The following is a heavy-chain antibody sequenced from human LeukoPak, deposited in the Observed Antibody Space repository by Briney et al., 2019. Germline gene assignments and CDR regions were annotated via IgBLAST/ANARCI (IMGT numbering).Heavy chain of an antibody. Sequence: ASVKVSCKASGYTFTGYYMHWVRQAPGQGLEWMGWINPNSGGTNYAQKFQGRVTMTRDTSISTAYMEPSRLRSDDTAVYYCARDSGSRTSWSFDLWGRGTLVTVSS. CDR3: ARDSGSRTSWSFDL. CDR2: INPNSGGT. D-gene: IGHD1-26*01. J-gene: IGHJ2*01. CDR1: GYTFTGYY. V-gene: IGHV1-2*02.